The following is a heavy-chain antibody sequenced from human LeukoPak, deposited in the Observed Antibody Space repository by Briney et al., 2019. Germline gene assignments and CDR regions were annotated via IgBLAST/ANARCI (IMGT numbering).Heavy chain of an antibody. Sequence: ASVKVSCKVSGYTLTELSMHWVRQAPGNGLEWMGGFDPEDGETIYAQKFQGRVTMTEDTSTDTAYMELSSLRSEDTAVYYCATDCSGGSCYSDAFDIWGQGKMVTVSS. CDR2: FDPEDGET. V-gene: IGHV1-24*01. CDR1: GYTLTELS. D-gene: IGHD2-15*01. CDR3: ATDCSGGSCYSDAFDI. J-gene: IGHJ3*02.